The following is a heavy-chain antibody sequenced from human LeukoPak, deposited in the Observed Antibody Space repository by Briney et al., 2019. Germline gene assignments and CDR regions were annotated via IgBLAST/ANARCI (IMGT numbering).Heavy chain of an antibody. CDR2: IKSKTDGGTT. D-gene: IGHD4-23*01. Sequence: TGGSLRLSCAASGFTFSNAWMSWVRQAPGKRLEWVGRIKSKTDGGTTDYAAPVKGRFTISRDDSKNTLYLQMNSLKTEDTAVYYCTTDGGNYLPYYFDYWGQGTLVTVSS. CDR1: GFTFSNAW. CDR3: TTDGGNYLPYYFDY. J-gene: IGHJ4*02. V-gene: IGHV3-15*01.